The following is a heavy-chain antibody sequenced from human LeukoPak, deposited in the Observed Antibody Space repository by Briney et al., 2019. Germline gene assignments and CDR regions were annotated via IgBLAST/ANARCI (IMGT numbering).Heavy chain of an antibody. J-gene: IGHJ1*01. CDR2: SSSIGGRT. Sequence: GGSLRLSCAASGFTFSSHGMNWVRQAPGKGLEWVSGSSSIGGRTYYADSVKGRFTVTRDNSRNTLNLQMNSLRVEDTAVYYCTKDDAWGPFYNWGQGTLVTVSS. CDR1: GFTFSSHG. CDR3: TKDDAWGPFYN. V-gene: IGHV3-23*01. D-gene: IGHD3-16*01.